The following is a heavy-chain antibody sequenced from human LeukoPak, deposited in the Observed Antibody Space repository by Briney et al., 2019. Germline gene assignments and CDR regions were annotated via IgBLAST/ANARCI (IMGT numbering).Heavy chain of an antibody. CDR3: AKDRGSTGWYS. D-gene: IGHD6-19*01. Sequence: GGSLTLSCAASGLTFSNYAMSWVRQAPGKGREWVAAIIGSGATTHYGNSVKGRFTISRDNSKNILYLQMNGLGADDAAVYYCAKDRGSTGWYSWGQGTLVTVSS. CDR1: GLTFSNYA. V-gene: IGHV3-23*01. J-gene: IGHJ5*02. CDR2: IIGSGATT.